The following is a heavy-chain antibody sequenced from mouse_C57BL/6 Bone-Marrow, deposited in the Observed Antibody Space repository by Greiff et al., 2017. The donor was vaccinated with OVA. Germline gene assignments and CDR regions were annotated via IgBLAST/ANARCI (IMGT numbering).Heavy chain of an antibody. CDR3: ARETTVVPYFDY. CDR1: GYTFTSYW. Sequence: VQLQQPGAELVKPGASVKLSCKASGYTFTSYWMHWVKQRPGQGLEWIGMIHPNSGSTNYNEKFKSKATLTVDKSPSTAYMQLSSLTSEDSAVYYCARETTVVPYFDYWGQGTTLTVSS. J-gene: IGHJ2*01. D-gene: IGHD1-1*01. CDR2: IHPNSGST. V-gene: IGHV1-64*01.